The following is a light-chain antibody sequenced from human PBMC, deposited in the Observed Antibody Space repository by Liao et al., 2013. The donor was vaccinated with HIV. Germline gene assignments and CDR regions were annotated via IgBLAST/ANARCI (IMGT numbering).Light chain of an antibody. CDR3: QAWDSSTVV. CDR2: QDR. J-gene: IGLJ3*02. V-gene: IGLV3-1*01. Sequence: SYEMTQPPSVSVSPGQTASVTCSGDKLGDHYVSWYQQKSGQSPVLVIYQDRKRPSGIPERFSGSNSGNTATLTISGTQALDEADYSCQAWDSSTVVFGGGTELTVL. CDR1: KLGDHY.